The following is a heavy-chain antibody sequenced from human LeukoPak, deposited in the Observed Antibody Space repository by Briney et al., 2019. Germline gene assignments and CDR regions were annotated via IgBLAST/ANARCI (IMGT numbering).Heavy chain of an antibody. CDR3: ARDQYCSSTSCYPDAFDI. D-gene: IGHD2-2*01. Sequence: PGGSLRLSCAASGFTFSSYAMHWVRQAPGKGLEWVSGINWNGGSTGYADSVKGRFTISRDNAKNSLYLQMNSLRAEDTALYHCARDQYCSSTSCYPDAFDIWGQGTMVTVSS. J-gene: IGHJ3*02. CDR1: GFTFSSYA. V-gene: IGHV3-20*01. CDR2: INWNGGST.